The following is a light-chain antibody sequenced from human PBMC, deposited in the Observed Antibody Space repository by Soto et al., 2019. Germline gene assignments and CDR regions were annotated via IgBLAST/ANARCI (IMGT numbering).Light chain of an antibody. CDR1: SSDVGSYDL. V-gene: IGLV2-23*02. CDR3: CSYAGSTTFVV. J-gene: IGLJ2*01. CDR2: EAT. Sequence: QSVLTQPASVSGSPGQSITTSCTGTSSDVGSYDLVTWYQQHPGTAPKLMIYEATKRPPGVSDRFSGSKSGNTASLTISALQAEDEAAYYCCSYAGSTTFVVFGGGTKLTVL.